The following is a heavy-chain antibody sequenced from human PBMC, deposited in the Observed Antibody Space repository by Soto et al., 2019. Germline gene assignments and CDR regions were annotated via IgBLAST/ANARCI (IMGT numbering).Heavy chain of an antibody. J-gene: IGHJ4*02. Sequence: EVQLAESGGGMVQPGGSLRLSCVASGFTFSSYDMNWVRQAPGKGLGYVSSISSNGGTTYYGNSVKGRFTISRDNSKNTLYLQMGSLRAEDMAVYYCVRRVSGNYDYWGQGTLVTVSS. CDR3: VRRVSGNYDY. CDR1: GFTFSSYD. D-gene: IGHD1-7*01. CDR2: ISSNGGTT. V-gene: IGHV3-64*01.